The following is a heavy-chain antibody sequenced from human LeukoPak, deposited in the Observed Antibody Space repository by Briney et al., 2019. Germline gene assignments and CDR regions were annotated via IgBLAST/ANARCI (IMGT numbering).Heavy chain of an antibody. D-gene: IGHD6-13*01. Sequence: SVKVSCKASGGTFSSYAISWVRQAPGQGLEWMGRIIPILGIANYAQKFQGRVTITADKSTSTAYMELSSLRSEDTAVYYCARDEYLKGIAAADVYYYYGMDVWGQGTTVTVSS. J-gene: IGHJ6*02. CDR1: GGTFSSYA. CDR3: ARDEYLKGIAAADVYYYYGMDV. CDR2: IIPILGIA. V-gene: IGHV1-69*04.